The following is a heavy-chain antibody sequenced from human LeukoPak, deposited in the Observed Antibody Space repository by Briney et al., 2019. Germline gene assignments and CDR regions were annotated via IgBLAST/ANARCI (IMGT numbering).Heavy chain of an antibody. J-gene: IGHJ5*02. CDR2: IYYSGST. Sequence: SETLSLTCTVSGGSISSYYWSWLRQPPGKGLEWIGYIYYSGSTNYNPSLKSRVTISVDTSKNQFSLKLSSVTAADTAVYYCARFYYYDSSGYLASFDPWGQGTLVTVSS. CDR3: ARFYYYDSSGYLASFDP. V-gene: IGHV4-59*01. D-gene: IGHD3-22*01. CDR1: GGSISSYY.